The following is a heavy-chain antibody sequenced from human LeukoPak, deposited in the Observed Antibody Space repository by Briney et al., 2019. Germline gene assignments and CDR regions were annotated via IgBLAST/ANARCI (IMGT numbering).Heavy chain of an antibody. J-gene: IGHJ6*03. CDR1: GFRFSSYA. V-gene: IGHV3-23*01. D-gene: IGHD2-2*01. Sequence: GGSLRLACAASGFRFSSYAMSWVRQAPGKGLEWVSAISGSGGSTYYADSVKGRFTISRDNAESSLFLQMNSLRAEDTAVYYCARDFHFAQHYYMDVWGKGTTVTVSS. CDR2: ISGSGGST. CDR3: ARDFHFAQHYYMDV.